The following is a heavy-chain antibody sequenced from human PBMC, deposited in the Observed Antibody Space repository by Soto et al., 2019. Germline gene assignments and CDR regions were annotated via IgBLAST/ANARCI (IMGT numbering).Heavy chain of an antibody. Sequence: GGSLRVSWGASGCTFSSYVMHLVRQAPGKGLEWVAVIWYDGSNKYYADSVKGRFTISRDNSKNTLYLQMNSLRAEDTAVYYCARVARDGYVLYGMDVWGQGTTVTVSS. D-gene: IGHD5-12*01. CDR2: IWYDGSNK. V-gene: IGHV3-33*01. CDR3: ARVARDGYVLYGMDV. J-gene: IGHJ6*02. CDR1: GCTFSSYV.